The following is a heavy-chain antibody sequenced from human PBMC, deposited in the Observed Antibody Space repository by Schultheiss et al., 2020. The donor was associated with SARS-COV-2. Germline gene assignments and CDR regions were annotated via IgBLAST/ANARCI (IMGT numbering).Heavy chain of an antibody. V-gene: IGHV4-39*07. CDR3: ARSLHYYDSRYRFDY. Sequence: SETLSLTCTVYGGSIYSTSFYWSWIRQPPGKGLEWIGEINHSGSTNYNPSLKSRVTISVDTSKNQFSLKLSSVTAADTAVYYCARSLHYYDSRYRFDYWGQGTLVTVSS. CDR1: GGSIYSTSFY. D-gene: IGHD3-22*01. CDR2: INHSGST. J-gene: IGHJ4*02.